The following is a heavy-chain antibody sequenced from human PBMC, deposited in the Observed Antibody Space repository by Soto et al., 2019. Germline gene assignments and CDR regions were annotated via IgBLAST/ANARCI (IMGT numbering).Heavy chain of an antibody. Sequence: QVQLVESGGGVVQPGRSLRLSCVASGFTFSSYGMHWVRQAPGKGLEWVAVIWYDGITKYYIASVKGRFTISRDTSKNTLYLQMNSLRAEDTAVYYCTRGPPMGVVAAMDYWGQGTLVTVSS. CDR3: TRGPPMGVVAAMDY. J-gene: IGHJ4*02. D-gene: IGHD2-21*02. CDR2: IWYDGITK. V-gene: IGHV3-33*01. CDR1: GFTFSSYG.